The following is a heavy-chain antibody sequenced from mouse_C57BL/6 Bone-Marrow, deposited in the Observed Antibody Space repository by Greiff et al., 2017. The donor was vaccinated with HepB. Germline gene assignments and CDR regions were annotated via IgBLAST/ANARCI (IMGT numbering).Heavy chain of an antibody. J-gene: IGHJ2*01. CDR3: TTAQAEDY. D-gene: IGHD3-2*02. V-gene: IGHV14-4*01. CDR2: IDPENGDT. CDR1: GFNIKDDY. Sequence: VQLKESGAELVRPGASVKLSCTASGFNIKDDYMHWVKQRPEQGLEWIGWIDPENGDTEYASKFQGKASITADTSSNTAYLQLSSLTSEDTAVYYCTTAQAEDYWGQGTTLTVSS.